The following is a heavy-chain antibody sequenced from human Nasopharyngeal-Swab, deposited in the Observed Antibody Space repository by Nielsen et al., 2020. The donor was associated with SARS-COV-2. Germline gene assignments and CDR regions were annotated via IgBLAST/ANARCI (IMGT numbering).Heavy chain of an antibody. J-gene: IGHJ4*02. D-gene: IGHD6-13*01. CDR1: GFTFSSYS. Sequence: GSLRLSCAASGFTFSSYSMNWVRQAPGKGLEWVSSISSSSSYIYYADSVKGRFTISRDNAKNSLYLQMNSLRAEDTAVYYCAREEGSSWHYSDYWGQGTLVTVSS. V-gene: IGHV3-21*01. CDR2: ISSSSSYI. CDR3: AREEGSSWHYSDY.